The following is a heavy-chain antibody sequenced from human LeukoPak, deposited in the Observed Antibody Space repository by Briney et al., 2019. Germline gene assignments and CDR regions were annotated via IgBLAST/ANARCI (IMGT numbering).Heavy chain of an antibody. J-gene: IGHJ4*02. CDR3: ARYAGTYHFDY. CDR2: IYHSGGNT. CDR1: DYSISSGYY. V-gene: IGHV4-38-2*01. Sequence: SETLSLTCVVSDYSISSGYYWGWIRQPPGKGLEWIGSIYHSGGNTYYNPSLKSRVTISVDTSKNQFSLKVSSVTAVDTAVYHCARYAGTYHFDYWGQGTLVTVSS. D-gene: IGHD3-10*01.